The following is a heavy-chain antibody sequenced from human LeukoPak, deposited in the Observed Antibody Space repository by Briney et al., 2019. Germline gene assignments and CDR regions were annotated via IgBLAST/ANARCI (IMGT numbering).Heavy chain of an antibody. V-gene: IGHV3-48*03. CDR2: ISSGGRTI. D-gene: IGHD3-22*01. CDR1: GFTFSNYE. CDR3: AREASITMIVVVDDAFDI. Sequence: PGGSLRLSCAASGFTFSNYEMNWVRQAPGKGLEWVSYISSGGRTIYYADSVKGRFTISRDNAENSLYLQMNSLRAEDTAVYYCAREASITMIVVVDDAFDIWGQGTMVTVSS. J-gene: IGHJ3*02.